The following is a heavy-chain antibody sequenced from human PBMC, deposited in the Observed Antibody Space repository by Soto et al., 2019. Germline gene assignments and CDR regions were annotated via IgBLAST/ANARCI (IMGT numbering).Heavy chain of an antibody. V-gene: IGHV3-72*01. CDR3: NRPMTGTTRGFDY. Sequence: EVQLVESGGGLVQPGGSLRLSCAVSGFTFSDHYMDWVRQAPGKGLEWVGRSRNKANSYTTEYAASVKGRFTISRDDSKNSLLLQKERPKTEDTAVYFCNRPMTGTTRGFDYWGQGTLVTVSS. J-gene: IGHJ4*02. D-gene: IGHD1-1*01. CDR2: SRNKANSYTT. CDR1: GFTFSDHY.